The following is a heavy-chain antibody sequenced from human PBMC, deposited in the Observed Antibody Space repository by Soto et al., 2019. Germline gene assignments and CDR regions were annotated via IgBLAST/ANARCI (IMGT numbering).Heavy chain of an antibody. CDR1: GVTFSTSP. V-gene: IGHV1-69*13. Sequence: SVTVSGKASGVTFSTSPFSCVRQAAGHWLDRMGGSPPIFGTACYAQALPGRLTITADASTRTHYMELSSLRSQATALYYCAGDRFGPARPPYDAFDIWGQGTMVTVSS. D-gene: IGHD6-6*01. J-gene: IGHJ3*02. CDR2: SPPIFGTA. CDR3: AGDRFGPARPPYDAFDI.